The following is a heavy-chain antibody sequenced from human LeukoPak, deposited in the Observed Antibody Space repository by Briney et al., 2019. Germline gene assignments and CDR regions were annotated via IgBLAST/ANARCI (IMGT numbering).Heavy chain of an antibody. CDR1: GYTFTSYW. CDR2: IYPGDSDT. J-gene: IGHJ4*02. V-gene: IGHV5-51*01. CDR3: ARQKGLRGGDYFDY. D-gene: IGHD5-12*01. Sequence: KVSCKASGYTFTSYWIGWVRQMPGKGLEWMGIIYPGDSDTRYSPSFQGQVTISADKSISTAYLQWSSLKASDTAMYYCARQKGLRGGDYFDYWGQGTLVTISS.